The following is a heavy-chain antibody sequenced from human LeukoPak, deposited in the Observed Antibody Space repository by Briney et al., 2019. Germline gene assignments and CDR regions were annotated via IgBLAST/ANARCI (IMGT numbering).Heavy chain of an antibody. CDR1: GFIFSSYA. D-gene: IGHD4/OR15-4a*01. Sequence: GGSLRLSCAASGFIFSSYAMSWVRQAPGKGLEGVTTISDSGGSTYYAESLQGRFTISRDNSQHTLFLQMNSLRAEDTAVYYCAKILRTDNYGGFNYWGQGALVTVSA. CDR2: ISDSGGST. J-gene: IGHJ4*02. V-gene: IGHV3-23*01. CDR3: AKILRTDNYGGFNY.